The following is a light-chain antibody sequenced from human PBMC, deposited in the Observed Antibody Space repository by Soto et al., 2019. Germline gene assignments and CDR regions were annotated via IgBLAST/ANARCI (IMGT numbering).Light chain of an antibody. Sequence: DIQMTQSPSTLSASIGDRVTITCRASQSISSLLAWYQQKPGKAPKLLIYKASSLESGVPSRFSGSGSGTEFTLTISSLQPDDFATYYCQQNNSYPLTFGPGTKVDIK. CDR1: QSISSL. CDR3: QQNNSYPLT. V-gene: IGKV1-5*03. J-gene: IGKJ3*01. CDR2: KAS.